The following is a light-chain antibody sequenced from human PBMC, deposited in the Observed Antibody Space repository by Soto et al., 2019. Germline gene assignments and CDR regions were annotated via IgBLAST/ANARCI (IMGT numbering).Light chain of an antibody. CDR1: QSVTTQ. J-gene: IGKJ1*01. CDR2: GAS. CDR3: QQYAGSPRT. V-gene: IGKV3-20*01. Sequence: IVFTQSPGTLSLSPGETATLSCRASQSVTTQLAWYQQKRGRAPRLIIHGASSRATGIPDRFSGSGSGTDFTLTISRLEPEDFAVYYCQQYAGSPRTSGQATKVDIK.